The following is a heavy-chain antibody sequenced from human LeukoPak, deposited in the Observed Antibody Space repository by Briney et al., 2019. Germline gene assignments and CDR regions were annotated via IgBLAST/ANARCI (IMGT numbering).Heavy chain of an antibody. CDR1: GFTFDDYA. D-gene: IGHD6-13*01. Sequence: GRSLRLSCAASGFTFDDYAMHWVRQAPGKGLEWVSGISWNSGSIGYADSVKGRFTISRDNAKNSLYLHMNSLGAEDMALYYFAKGFGSSSWFSFDHWGQGTLVTVSS. J-gene: IGHJ4*02. V-gene: IGHV3-9*03. CDR2: ISWNSGSI. CDR3: AKGFGSSSWFSFDH.